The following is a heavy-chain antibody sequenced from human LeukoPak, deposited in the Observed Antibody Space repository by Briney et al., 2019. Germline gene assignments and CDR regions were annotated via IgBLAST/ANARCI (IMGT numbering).Heavy chain of an antibody. CDR3: TRDSTRAEDD. D-gene: IGHD1-14*01. CDR1: GFTLRVHR. V-gene: IGHV3-7*01. CDR2: KNQEGSDK. Sequence: GRSLRLSRAASGFTLRVHRISRVRQAPGKGTEVVANKNQEGSDKYQFDPEKGRFTITRDNPNHLLHLQINSHRGKDPPVFYWTRDSTRAEDDWGQGTLVTVSS. J-gene: IGHJ4*02.